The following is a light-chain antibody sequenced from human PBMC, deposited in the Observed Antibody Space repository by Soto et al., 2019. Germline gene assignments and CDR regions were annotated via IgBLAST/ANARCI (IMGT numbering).Light chain of an antibody. Sequence: DIQMTQSPSSVSASVGDRVIITCRASQDISSWLAWYQQKAGEAPKLLIFAASRLHSVVPSRFSGSVSVTDFTLTISNLQPEDFATYYCQQADSFPLTFGGGTKVEIK. V-gene: IGKV1D-12*01. J-gene: IGKJ4*01. CDR1: QDISSW. CDR3: QQADSFPLT. CDR2: AAS.